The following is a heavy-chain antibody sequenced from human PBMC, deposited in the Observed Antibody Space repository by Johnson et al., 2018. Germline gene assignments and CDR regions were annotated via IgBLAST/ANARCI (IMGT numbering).Heavy chain of an antibody. D-gene: IGHD5-18*01. Sequence: VQLVQSGGGFVQPGGSLRLSCAASGFTFSSCSMNWVRQAPGKGLEWVSYISSSSTIYYADSVKGRFTISRDDAKNSLYLQMNSLRADDTAVYYCARELGYAYGFYYYYYIDVWGKGTTVTVSS. J-gene: IGHJ6*03. V-gene: IGHV3-48*01. CDR1: GFTFSSCS. CDR2: ISSSSTI. CDR3: ARELGYAYGFYYYYYIDV.